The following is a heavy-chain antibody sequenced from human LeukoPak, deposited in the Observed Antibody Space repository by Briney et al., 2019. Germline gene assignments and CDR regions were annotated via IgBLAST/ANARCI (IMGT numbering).Heavy chain of an antibody. D-gene: IGHD3-9*01. V-gene: IGHV4-61*08. J-gene: IGHJ4*02. CDR1: GGSINNGGYY. CDR2: IYYSGST. CDR3: ARAISDILTGPTFDY. Sequence: SQTLSLTCTVSGGSINNGGYYWSWIRQPPGKGLEWIGYIYYSGSTNYNPSLKSRVTISVDTSKNQFSLKLSSVTAADTAVYYCARAISDILTGPTFDYWGQGTLVTVSS.